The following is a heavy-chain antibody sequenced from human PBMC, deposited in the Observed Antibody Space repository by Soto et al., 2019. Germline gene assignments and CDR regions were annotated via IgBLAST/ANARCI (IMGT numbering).Heavy chain of an antibody. CDR1: GFTFSSYW. CDR2: INSDGSST. V-gene: IGHV3-74*01. D-gene: IGHD2-15*01. J-gene: IGHJ5*02. Sequence: EVQLVESGGGLVQPGGSLRLSCAASGFTFSSYWMHWVRQAPGKGLVWVSRINSDGSSTSYADSVKGRFTISRDNAKNTLYLQMNSLRAEDTAVYYCARDRYCSGGSCFNWFDPWGKGTLVTVSS. CDR3: ARDRYCSGGSCFNWFDP.